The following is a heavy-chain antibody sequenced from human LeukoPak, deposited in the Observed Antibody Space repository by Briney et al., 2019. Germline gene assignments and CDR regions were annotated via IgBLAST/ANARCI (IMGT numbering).Heavy chain of an antibody. Sequence: ASVKVSCKASGYTFTSYYMHWVRQAPGQGLEWMGIINPSDGSTTYAQRFQGRVTLTRDTSTSTVYMELSSLRSEDTAVYYCARQQGAGEQPFVYWGQGTLVTVSS. CDR2: INPSDGST. J-gene: IGHJ4*02. CDR3: ARQQGAGEQPFVY. D-gene: IGHD1/OR15-1a*01. V-gene: IGHV1-46*01. CDR1: GYTFTSYY.